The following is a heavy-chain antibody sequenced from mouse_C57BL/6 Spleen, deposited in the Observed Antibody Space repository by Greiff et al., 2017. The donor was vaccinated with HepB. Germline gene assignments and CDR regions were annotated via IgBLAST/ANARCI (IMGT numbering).Heavy chain of an antibody. CDR1: GYSFTDYN. CDR2: INPNYGTT. V-gene: IGHV1-39*01. Sequence: EVHLVESGPELVKPGASVKISCKASGYSFTDYNMNWVKQSNGKSLEWIGVINPNYGTTSYNQKFKGKATLTVDQSSSTAYMQLNSLTSEDSAVYYCARGYYGSSPYAMDYWGQGTSVTVSS. D-gene: IGHD1-1*01. CDR3: ARGYYGSSPYAMDY. J-gene: IGHJ4*01.